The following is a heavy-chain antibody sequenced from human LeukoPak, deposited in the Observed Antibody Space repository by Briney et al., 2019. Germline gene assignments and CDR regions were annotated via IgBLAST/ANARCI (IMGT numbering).Heavy chain of an antibody. V-gene: IGHV4-59*08. Sequence: PSETLSLTRTVSGGSISSYYWSWIRQPPGKGLEWIWCIYYSGSTNYNPSLKSRVTISVNTSKNQFSLKVSAVTAAVTAVYYCARHQRGGSYGDWFDPWGQGTLVTVSS. CDR3: ARHQRGGSYGDWFDP. CDR2: IYYSGST. J-gene: IGHJ5*02. CDR1: GGSISSYY. D-gene: IGHD1-26*01.